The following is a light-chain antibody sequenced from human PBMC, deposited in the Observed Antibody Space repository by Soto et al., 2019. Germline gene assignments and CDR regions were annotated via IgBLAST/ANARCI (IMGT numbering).Light chain of an antibody. V-gene: IGKV3-20*01. CDR2: GAS. CDR3: QQYGSSPRT. Sequence: ETVLTQSPGTLSLSPGDRATLSCRASQSVSSSYLAWYQQKPGQAPRLLIYGASTRATGIPDRFSGSGSGTDFTLAISRLEPEDFAMYYCQQYGSSPRTFGQGTKVAIK. CDR1: QSVSSSY. J-gene: IGKJ1*01.